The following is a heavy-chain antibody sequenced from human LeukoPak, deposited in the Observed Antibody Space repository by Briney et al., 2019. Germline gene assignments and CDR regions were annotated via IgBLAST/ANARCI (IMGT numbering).Heavy chain of an antibody. D-gene: IGHD5-24*01. CDR3: AREGREGYNYPALDF. Sequence: SGVPLRLSCAASVFTFGSYWMAWAPQAPGKGLEWVANMKHDGIEKYHVDSVKGRFTISRDNTKNSLYLQMSSPRVEDTAVYYCAREGREGYNYPALDFWGQGILVTVSS. CDR1: VFTFGSYW. CDR2: MKHDGIEK. J-gene: IGHJ4*02. V-gene: IGHV3-7*05.